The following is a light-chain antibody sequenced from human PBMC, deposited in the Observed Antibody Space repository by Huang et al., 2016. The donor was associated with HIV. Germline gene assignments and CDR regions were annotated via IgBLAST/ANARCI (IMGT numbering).Light chain of an antibody. CDR1: QTIDSSF. V-gene: IGKV3-20*01. CDR2: AAS. CDR3: HQYAASPGT. Sequence: EVVLTQSPGTLSLSPGERATLSCRASQTIDSSFLAWYQQRPGQPPRLLIYAASTRATGIPDRFSGSGSGTDFSLTISRLQSEDFEVYYCHQYAASPGTFGQGTKLEI. J-gene: IGKJ2*01.